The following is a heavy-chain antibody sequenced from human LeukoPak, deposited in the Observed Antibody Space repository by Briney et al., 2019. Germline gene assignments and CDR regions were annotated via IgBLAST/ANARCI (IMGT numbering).Heavy chain of an antibody. CDR1: GFTFSNYA. D-gene: IGHD3-9*01. V-gene: IGHV3-23*01. J-gene: IGHJ4*02. CDR2: ITGSGGNT. CDR3: AKWGDYDVLTGYYVSDY. Sequence: GESLRLSCVASGFTFSNYAMSWVRQAPGKGLEWVSAITGSGGNTYYADSVKGRFTISRDNSKNTVFPQMNSLRAEDTAVYYCAKWGDYDVLTGYYVSDYWGQGTLVTVSS.